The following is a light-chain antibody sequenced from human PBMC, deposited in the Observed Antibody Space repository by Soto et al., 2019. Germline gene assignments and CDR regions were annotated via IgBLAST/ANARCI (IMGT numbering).Light chain of an antibody. Sequence: DIQMTQSPSTLSASVGDRVTITCRASQSISTWLAWNQQKPGKAPKLLIYKASSLESGVPSRFSGSGSGTEFTLTISSLQPDDFATYYCHQYNTYPLTFGGGTTVEIK. CDR3: HQYNTYPLT. J-gene: IGKJ4*01. CDR2: KAS. V-gene: IGKV1-5*03. CDR1: QSISTW.